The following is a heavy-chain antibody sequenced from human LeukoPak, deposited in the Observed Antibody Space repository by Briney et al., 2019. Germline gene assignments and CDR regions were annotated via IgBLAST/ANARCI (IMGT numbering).Heavy chain of an antibody. D-gene: IGHD3-10*01. J-gene: IGHJ6*03. Sequence: SETLSLTCAVYGGSFSGYYWSWIRQPPGKGLEWIGEINHSGSTNYNPSLKSRVTISVDTSKNQFSLKLSSVTAADTAVYYCARDGSVRGYYYYMDVWGKGTTVTVSS. CDR3: ARDGSVRGYYYYMDV. CDR2: INHSGST. CDR1: GGSFSGYY. V-gene: IGHV4-34*01.